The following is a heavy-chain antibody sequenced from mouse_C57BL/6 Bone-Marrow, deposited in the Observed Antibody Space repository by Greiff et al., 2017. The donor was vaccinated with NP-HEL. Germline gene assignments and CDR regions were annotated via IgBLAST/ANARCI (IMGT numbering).Heavy chain of an antibody. D-gene: IGHD2-1*01. CDR3: ARGDDYGNHVRYFDV. Sequence: QVQLKQPGAELVKPGASVKMSCKASGYTFTSYWITWVKQRPGQGLEWIGDIYPGSGSTNYNEKFKSKATLTVDTSSSTAYMQLSSLTSEDSAVYYCARGDDYGNHVRYFDVWGTGTTVTVSS. CDR2: IYPGSGST. J-gene: IGHJ1*03. CDR1: GYTFTSYW. V-gene: IGHV1-55*01.